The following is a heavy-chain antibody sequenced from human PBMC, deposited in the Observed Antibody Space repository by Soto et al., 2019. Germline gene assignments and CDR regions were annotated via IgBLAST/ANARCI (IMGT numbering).Heavy chain of an antibody. CDR3: AREWADAEMATIWEGGSYYGMDV. D-gene: IGHD5-12*01. CDR1: GGTFSSYA. V-gene: IGHV1-69*13. J-gene: IGHJ6*02. Sequence: EASVKVSCKASGGTFSSYAISWVRQAPGQGLEWMGGIIPIFGTANYAQKFQGRVTITADESTSTAYMELSSLRSEDTAVYYCAREWADAEMATIWEGGSYYGMDVWGQGTTVTVSS. CDR2: IIPIFGTA.